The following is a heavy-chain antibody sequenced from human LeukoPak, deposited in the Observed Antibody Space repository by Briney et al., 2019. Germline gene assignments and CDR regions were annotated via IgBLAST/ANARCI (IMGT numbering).Heavy chain of an antibody. J-gene: IGHJ4*02. CDR2: VSNYDGRT. CDR3: ARDPRVLRYFDWSFDY. D-gene: IGHD3-9*01. CDR1: GYTFSSYG. Sequence: ASVKVSCKASGYTFSSYGISWVRQAPGQGLEWMGWVSNYDGRTHYAQKVQGRVTMTTDTSTSTAYMQLKSLRSDDTAVYYCARDPRVLRYFDWSFDYWGQGTLVTVSS. V-gene: IGHV1-18*04.